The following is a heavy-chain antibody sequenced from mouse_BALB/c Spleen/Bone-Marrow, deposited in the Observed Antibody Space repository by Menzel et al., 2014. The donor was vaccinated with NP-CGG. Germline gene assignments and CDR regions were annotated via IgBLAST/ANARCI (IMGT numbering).Heavy chain of an antibody. V-gene: IGHV1S33*01. CDR3: TRGGYGNYVGYGMDY. J-gene: IGHJ4*01. CDR2: IYPGDGST. CDR1: GYTFTSYD. D-gene: IGHD2-1*01. Sequence: SGPELVKPGALVKISCKASGYTFTSYDINWVKQRPGQGLEWIGWIYPGDGSTKYNEKSKGKATLTADKSSSTAYMQLSSLTSENSAVYFCTRGGYGNYVGYGMDYWGQGTPVTVSS.